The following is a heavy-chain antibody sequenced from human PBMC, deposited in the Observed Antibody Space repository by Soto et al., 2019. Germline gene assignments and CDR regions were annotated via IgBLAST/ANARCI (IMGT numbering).Heavy chain of an antibody. D-gene: IGHD6-13*01. CDR3: ARGTNIEIAAAGTFRPCAFDI. CDR2: INHSGST. V-gene: IGHV4-34*01. Sequence: SETLSLTCAVYGGSFSGYYWSWIRQPPGKGLEWIGEINHSGSTNYNPSLKSRVTISVDTSKNQFSLKLSSVTAADTAVYYCARGTNIEIAAAGTFRPCAFDIWGQGTMVTVSS. J-gene: IGHJ3*02. CDR1: GGSFSGYY.